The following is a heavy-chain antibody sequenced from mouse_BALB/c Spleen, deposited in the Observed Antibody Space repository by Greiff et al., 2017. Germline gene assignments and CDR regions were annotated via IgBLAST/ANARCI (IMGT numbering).Heavy chain of an antibody. CDR1: GYTFSSYW. D-gene: IGHD1-1*01. V-gene: IGHV1-9*01. Sequence: VQLQQSGAELMKPGASVKISCKATGYTFSSYWIEWVKQRPGHGLEWIGEILPGSGSTNYNEKFKGKATFTADTSSNTAYMQLSSLTSEDSAVYYCARTYFTTVVAYYAMDYWGQGTSVTVSS. CDR3: ARTYFTTVVAYYAMDY. CDR2: ILPGSGST. J-gene: IGHJ4*01.